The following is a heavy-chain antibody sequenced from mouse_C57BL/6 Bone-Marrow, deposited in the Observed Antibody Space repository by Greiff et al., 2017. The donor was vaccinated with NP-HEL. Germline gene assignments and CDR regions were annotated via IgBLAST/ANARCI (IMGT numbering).Heavy chain of an antibody. D-gene: IGHD2-5*01. CDR1: GYTFTDYY. CDR2: INPYNGGT. CDR3: ARFYSSYGFAY. V-gene: IGHV1-19*01. J-gene: IGHJ3*01. Sequence: EVQLQQSGPVLVKPGASVKMSCKASGYTFTDYYMNWVKQSHGKSLEWIGVINPYNGGTSYNQKFKGKATLTVDKSSSTAYMELNSLSSEDSAVYYCARFYSSYGFAYWGQGTLVTVSA.